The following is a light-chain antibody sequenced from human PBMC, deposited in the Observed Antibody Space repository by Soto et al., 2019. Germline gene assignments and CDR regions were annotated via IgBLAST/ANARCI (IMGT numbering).Light chain of an antibody. Sequence: DIQMTQSPSAMSASVGDRVTITCRSSQAISNYLAWSQQKPWQVPKRLFYAASSLQSGVPSRFSGSGSGTEFTLTISRLQPEDFASYYCLQYNGFPLTFGGGTKVEI. CDR1: QAISNY. CDR2: AAS. CDR3: LQYNGFPLT. J-gene: IGKJ4*01. V-gene: IGKV1-17*03.